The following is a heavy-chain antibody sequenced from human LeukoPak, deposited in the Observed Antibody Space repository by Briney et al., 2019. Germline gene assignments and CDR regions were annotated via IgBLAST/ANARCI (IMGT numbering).Heavy chain of an antibody. CDR1: GYTFSNYG. D-gene: IGHD6-19*01. J-gene: IGHJ4*02. CDR2: TSYNGNT. V-gene: IGHV1-18*04. Sequence: ASAKVSCKASGYTFSNYGISWVRQAPGLGLEWMGWTSYNGNTNYAQKFQDRVTMTTDPSTTTAYMELRSLESDDTAVYYCARHSGSGWQALGYWGQGTLVTVSS. CDR3: ARHSGSGWQALGY.